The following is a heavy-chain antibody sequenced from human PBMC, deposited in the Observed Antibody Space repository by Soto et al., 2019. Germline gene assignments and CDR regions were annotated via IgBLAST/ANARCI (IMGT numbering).Heavy chain of an antibody. D-gene: IGHD6-13*01. J-gene: IGHJ4*02. CDR2: IRSGSGTT. Sequence: EVQLLESGGGLVQPGGSLRLSCAASGFTFISYAMTWVRQAPGTGLEWVSTIRSGSGTTYYADSVKGQFTIPRDNSKNLLFLQMNDLRDDDTAVYYCTKQSPDSNSLYIFDSWGKGSPVTVYS. CDR3: TKQSPDSNSLYIFDS. V-gene: IGHV3-23*01. CDR1: GFTFISYA.